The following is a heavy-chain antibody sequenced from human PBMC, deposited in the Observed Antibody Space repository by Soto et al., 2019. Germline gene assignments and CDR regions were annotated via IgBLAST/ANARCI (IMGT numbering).Heavy chain of an antibody. CDR2: INHSGST. CDR1: GGSISSVGYC. V-gene: IGHV4-39*07. J-gene: IGHJ4*02. D-gene: IGHD3-22*01. CDR3: ARDKYYYDSSGYPRRYFDY. Sequence: PSETLSLTCTVSGGSISSVGYCWSWIRQPPGKGLEWIGEINHSGSTNYNPSLKSRVTISVDTSKNQFSLKLSSVTAADTAVYYCARDKYYYDSSGYPRRYFDYWGQGTLVTVSS.